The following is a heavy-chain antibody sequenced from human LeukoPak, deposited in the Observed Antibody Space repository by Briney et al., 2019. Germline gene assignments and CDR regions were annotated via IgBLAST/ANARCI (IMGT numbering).Heavy chain of an antibody. CDR3: ARDSTYYYDSSGYPPDY. CDR2: IISSSSYI. Sequence: GGALSLSCAASGFPFRSYSMKWVRQAPGKGLEGVSSIISSSSYIYYADSVKGRFTISRDNAKNSLYLQMNSLSAEDTAVYYCARDSTYYYDSSGYPPDYWGQGTLVTVSS. V-gene: IGHV3-21*01. D-gene: IGHD3-22*01. J-gene: IGHJ4*02. CDR1: GFPFRSYS.